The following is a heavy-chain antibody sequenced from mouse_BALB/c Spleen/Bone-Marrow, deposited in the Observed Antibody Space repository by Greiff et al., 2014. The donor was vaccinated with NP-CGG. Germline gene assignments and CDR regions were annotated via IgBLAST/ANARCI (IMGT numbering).Heavy chain of an antibody. D-gene: IGHD1-1*01. J-gene: IGHJ4*01. V-gene: IGHV10-1*02. CDR1: GFTFNTYA. Sequence: DVQLVESGGGLVQPKGSLKLSCAASGFTFNTYAMNWVRQAPGKGLEWVARIRSKSNNYATYYADSVKDRFTISRDDSQSMLYLQMSNLKTEDTAMYYCVRPHYYGSSYRYAMDYWGQGTSVTVSS. CDR2: IRSKSNNYAT. CDR3: VRPHYYGSSYRYAMDY.